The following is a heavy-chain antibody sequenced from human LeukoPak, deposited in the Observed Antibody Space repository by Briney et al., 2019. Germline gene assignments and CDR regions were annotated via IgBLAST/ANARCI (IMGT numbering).Heavy chain of an antibody. J-gene: IGHJ3*02. D-gene: IGHD2-8*01. CDR1: GFTFSTYT. CDR2: IIGKSNTP. CDR3: ANLAVSHGLDI. Sequence: TGGSLRLSCAASGFTFSTYTMSWVRQAPGKGLEWVSAIIGKSNTPYYADSVKGRFTISRDDSKNTVWLHMNSLRAEDTAVYYCANLAVSHGLDIWGQGTMVTVSS. V-gene: IGHV3-23*01.